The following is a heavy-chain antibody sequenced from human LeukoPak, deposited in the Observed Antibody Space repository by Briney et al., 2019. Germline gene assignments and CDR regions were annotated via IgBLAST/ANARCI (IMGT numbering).Heavy chain of an antibody. CDR1: GYSITSTYW. Sequence: SGTLSLTCAVSGYSITSTYWWGWIRQTPGRGLEWIGSLHHSGSTSYSPSLKSRVTISVDTSKNQFSLRLSSVTAADTAVYYCARVGGDDSTGHYSVDYWGQGTLVTVSS. D-gene: IGHD3-22*01. CDR3: ARVGGDDSTGHYSVDY. CDR2: LHHSGST. J-gene: IGHJ4*02. V-gene: IGHV4-38-2*01.